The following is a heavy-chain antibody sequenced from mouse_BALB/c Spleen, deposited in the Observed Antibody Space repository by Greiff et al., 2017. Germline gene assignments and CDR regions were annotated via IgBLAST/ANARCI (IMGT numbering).Heavy chain of an antibody. CDR2: ISSGGSYT. CDR3: ASTVVAPSFAY. V-gene: IGHV5-9-3*01. J-gene: IGHJ3*01. Sequence: EVKLMESGGGLVKPGGSLKLSCAASGFTFSSYAMSWVRQTPEKRLEWVATISSGGSYTYYPDSVKGRFTISRDNAKNTLYLQMSSLRSEDTAMYYCASTVVAPSFAYWGQGTLVTVSA. CDR1: GFTFSSYA. D-gene: IGHD1-1*01.